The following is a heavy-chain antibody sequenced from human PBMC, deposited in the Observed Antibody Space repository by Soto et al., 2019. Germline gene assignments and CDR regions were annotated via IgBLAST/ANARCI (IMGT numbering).Heavy chain of an antibody. D-gene: IGHD3-22*01. J-gene: IGHJ5*02. V-gene: IGHV4-4*02. CDR1: GGSTSSSNW. Sequence: SETLSLTCAVSGGSTSSSNWWSWVRQPPGKGLEWIGEIYHSGSTNYNPSLKSRVTISVDKSKNQFSLKLSSVTAADTAVYYCARRNYYDSSGYLNWFDPWGQGTLVTVSS. CDR3: ARRNYYDSSGYLNWFDP. CDR2: IYHSGST.